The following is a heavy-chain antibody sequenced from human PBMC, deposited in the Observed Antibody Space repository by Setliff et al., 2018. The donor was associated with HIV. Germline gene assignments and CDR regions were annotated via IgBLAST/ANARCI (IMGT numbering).Heavy chain of an antibody. V-gene: IGHV4-38-2*01. Sequence: SETLSLTCAVSGYSISSHYWSWIRQPPGKGLEWIGSIYYSGSTYYNPSLKSRVTISVDTSKNQFSLKLSSVTAADTAVYYCARGVKDIVVVPAAIQANYYYYYMDVWGKGTTVTVSS. CDR1: GYSISSHY. D-gene: IGHD2-2*02. J-gene: IGHJ6*03. CDR2: IYYSGST. CDR3: ARGVKDIVVVPAAIQANYYYYYMDV.